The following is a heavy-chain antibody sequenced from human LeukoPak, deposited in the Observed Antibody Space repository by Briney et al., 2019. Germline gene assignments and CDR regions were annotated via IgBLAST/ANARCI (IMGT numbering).Heavy chain of an antibody. Sequence: SETLSLTCTVSGYSISSGYYWGWIRRPPGKGLEWIGSIYHSGSTYYNPSLKSRVTISVDTSKNQFSLKLSSVTAADTTVYYCARGHRYGSGWCGYFDLWGRGTLVTVSS. CDR3: ARGHRYGSGWCGYFDL. J-gene: IGHJ2*01. CDR1: GYSISSGYY. V-gene: IGHV4-38-2*02. D-gene: IGHD6-19*01. CDR2: IYHSGST.